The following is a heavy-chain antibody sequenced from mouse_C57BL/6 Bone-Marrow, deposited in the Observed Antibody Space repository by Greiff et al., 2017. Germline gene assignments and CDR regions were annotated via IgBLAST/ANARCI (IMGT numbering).Heavy chain of an antibody. V-gene: IGHV1-50*01. J-gene: IGHJ4*01. CDR1: GYTFTSYW. Sequence: QVQLQQPGAELVKPGASVKLSCKASGYTFTSYWMQWVKQRPGQGLEWIGEIDPSDSYTNYNQKFKGKATLTVDTSSSTAYMQLSSLTSEDSAVYYCARGHYGAMDYWGQGTSVTVSS. D-gene: IGHD1-1*02. CDR3: ARGHYGAMDY. CDR2: IDPSDSYT.